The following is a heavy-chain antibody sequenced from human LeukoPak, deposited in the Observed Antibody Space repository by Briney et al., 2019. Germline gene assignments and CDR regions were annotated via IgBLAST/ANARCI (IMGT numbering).Heavy chain of an antibody. CDR1: GGSISNYY. J-gene: IGHJ4*02. CDR3: ARTPLSVCGSSLLYYFDY. D-gene: IGHD3-16*01. V-gene: IGHV4-59*01. Sequence: PSETLSLTCTVSGGSISNYYWSWIRQSPGKGLEWIGNFYCSGTTHYNPSLKSRVAILVDTSKNQFSLNLSSVTAADTAVYYCARTPLSVCGSSLLYYFDYRGPGTLVTVSS. CDR2: FYCSGTT.